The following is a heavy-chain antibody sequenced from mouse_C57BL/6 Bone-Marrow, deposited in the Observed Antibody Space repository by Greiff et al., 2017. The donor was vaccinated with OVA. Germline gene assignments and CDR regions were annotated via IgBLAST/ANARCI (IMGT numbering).Heavy chain of an antibody. D-gene: IGHD1-1*01. CDR3: TLSTTVVAPYWYFDV. J-gene: IGHJ1*03. CDR2: IDPEDGDT. CDR1: GFNIKDYY. V-gene: IGHV14-1*01. Sequence: EVQLQQSGAELVRPGASVKLSCTASGFNIKDYYMHWVKQRPEQGLEWIGRIDPEDGDTEYAPKFQGKATMTADTSSNTAYLQLSSLTSEDTAVYYCTLSTTVVAPYWYFDVWGTGTTVTVSS.